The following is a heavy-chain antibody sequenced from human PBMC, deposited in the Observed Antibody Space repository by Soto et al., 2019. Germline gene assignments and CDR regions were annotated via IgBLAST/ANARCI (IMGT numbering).Heavy chain of an antibody. CDR2: IKIKAEVETT. V-gene: IGHV3-15*07. J-gene: IGHJ4*02. Sequence: RGSPRLSCANSGITFSNPWMNRVDEAPGMGLEWVGRIKIKAEVETTDYAAPVKGKFTISRDDSKDTLYLQMNSLKPDDTAVYYCTPGTPTKGYGIEYWGQGTMVTVSS. CDR1: GITFSNPW. CDR3: TPGTPTKGYGIEY. D-gene: IGHD3-16*01.